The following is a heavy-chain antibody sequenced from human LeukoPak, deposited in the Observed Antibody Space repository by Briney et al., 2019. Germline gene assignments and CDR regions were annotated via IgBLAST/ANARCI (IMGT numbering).Heavy chain of an antibody. CDR3: ARGGGDSYNYYYYYYMDV. J-gene: IGHJ6*03. Sequence: ASVKVSCKASGCTFTSYDINWVRQATGQGLEWMGWMNPNSGNTGYAQKFQGRVTMTRNTSISTAYMELSSLRSEDTAVYYCARGGGDSYNYYYYYYMDVWGKGTTVTVSS. V-gene: IGHV1-8*01. CDR1: GCTFTSYD. CDR2: MNPNSGNT. D-gene: IGHD5-24*01.